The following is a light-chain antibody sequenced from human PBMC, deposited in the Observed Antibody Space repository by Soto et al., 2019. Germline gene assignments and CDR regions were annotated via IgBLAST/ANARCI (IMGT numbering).Light chain of an antibody. CDR3: SSYTSSSTLVV. CDR2: DVT. CDR1: SSDVGGYNY. J-gene: IGLJ2*01. V-gene: IGLV2-14*01. Sequence: QSALTQPASVSGSPGQSITISCTGASSDVGGYNYVSWYQQHPGKAPKLIIYDVTDRPSGVSNRFSGSKSVNTASLTISGLQAEDEADYYCSSYTSSSTLVVFGGGTKVTVL.